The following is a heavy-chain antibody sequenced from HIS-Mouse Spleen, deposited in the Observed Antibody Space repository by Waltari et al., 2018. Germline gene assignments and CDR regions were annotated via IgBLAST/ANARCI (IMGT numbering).Heavy chain of an antibody. Sequence: QLQLQESGPGLVQPSEPLSLTCTVSGGSISSSSYYLGWIRQPPGKGLEWIGSIYYSGSTYYNPSLKSRVTISVDTSKNQFSLKLSSVTAADTAVYYCAREIPYSSSWYDWYFDLWGRGTLVTVSS. CDR2: IYYSGST. J-gene: IGHJ2*01. CDR1: GGSISSSSYY. V-gene: IGHV4-39*07. CDR3: AREIPYSSSWYDWYFDL. D-gene: IGHD6-13*01.